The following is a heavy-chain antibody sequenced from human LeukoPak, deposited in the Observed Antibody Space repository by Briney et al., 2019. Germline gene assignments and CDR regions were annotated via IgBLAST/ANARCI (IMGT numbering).Heavy chain of an antibody. J-gene: IGHJ5*02. CDR2: IYYSGTT. CDR3: ARDHVLHGFIVVVPAAPKHERSDRWFDP. Sequence: TSETLSPTCTVSGGSISNYYWNWIRQPPGKGLEWIGYIYYSGTTNYNPSLKSRVSMSVDTSKNQFSLKLSSATAADTAVYYCARDHVLHGFIVVVPAAPKHERSDRWFDPWGQGTLVTVSS. V-gene: IGHV4-59*01. CDR1: GGSISNYY. D-gene: IGHD2-2*01.